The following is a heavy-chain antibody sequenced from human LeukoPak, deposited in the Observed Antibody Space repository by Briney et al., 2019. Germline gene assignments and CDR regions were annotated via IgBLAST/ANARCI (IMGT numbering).Heavy chain of an antibody. CDR2: IYYSGST. V-gene: IGHV4-39*01. Sequence: KPSETLSLTCTVWGDSISSSNYYGGWIRQPPGKGRDWIESIYYSGSTYYNPSLKSRVTISVDTSKNQFSLKLSSVTAADTAVYYCASGDSSGSSWFREYYFDYWGQGTLVTVSS. J-gene: IGHJ4*02. CDR1: GDSISSSNYY. CDR3: ASGDSSGSSWFREYYFDY. D-gene: IGHD6-13*01.